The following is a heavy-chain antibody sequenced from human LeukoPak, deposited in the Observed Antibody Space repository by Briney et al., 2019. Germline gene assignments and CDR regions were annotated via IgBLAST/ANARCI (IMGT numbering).Heavy chain of an antibody. J-gene: IGHJ4*02. CDR2: ISYDGSNK. CDR1: GFTFSSYG. D-gene: IGHD3-22*01. CDR3: AKDRLIYYDSSGYYGGFDY. V-gene: IGHV3-30*18. Sequence: GGSLRLSCAASGFTFSSYGMHWVRQAPGKGLEWVAVISYDGSNKYYADSVKGRFTISRDNSKNTLYLQMNSLRAEDTAVYYCAKDRLIYYDSSGYYGGFDYWGQGTLVTVSS.